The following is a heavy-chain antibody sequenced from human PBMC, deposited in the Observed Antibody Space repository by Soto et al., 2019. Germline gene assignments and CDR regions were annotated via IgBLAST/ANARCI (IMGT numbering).Heavy chain of an antibody. J-gene: IGHJ5*02. V-gene: IGHV4-61*01. CDR2: IYYSGST. CDR1: GGSVSSGSYY. D-gene: IGHD5-12*01. Sequence: PSETLSLTCTVSGGSVSSGSYYWSWIRQPPGKGLEWIGYIYYSGSTNYNPSLKSRVTISVDTSKNQFSLKLSSVTAADTAVYYCARETVATMLWDNWFDPWGQGTLVTVS. CDR3: ARETVATMLWDNWFDP.